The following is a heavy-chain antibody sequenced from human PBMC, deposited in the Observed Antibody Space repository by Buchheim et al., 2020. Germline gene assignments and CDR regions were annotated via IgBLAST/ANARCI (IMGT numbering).Heavy chain of an antibody. Sequence: QVQLQESGPGLVKPSGTLSLTCAVSGGSISSSNWWSWVRQPPGKGLEWIGEIYHSGSTNYNPSLKSRVTISVDKSKNQFSLKLSSVTAADTAVYYCARVLYDSSGYYPDDYYYYYGMDVWGQGTT. V-gene: IGHV4-4*02. CDR1: GGSISSSNW. J-gene: IGHJ6*02. CDR3: ARVLYDSSGYYPDDYYYYYGMDV. CDR2: IYHSGST. D-gene: IGHD3-22*01.